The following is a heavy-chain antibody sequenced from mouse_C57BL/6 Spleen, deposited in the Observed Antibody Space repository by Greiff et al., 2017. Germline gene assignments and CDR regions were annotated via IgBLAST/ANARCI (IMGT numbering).Heavy chain of an antibody. Sequence: EVKLMESGGGLVKPGGSLKLSCAASGFTFSDYGMHWVRQAPEKGLEWVAYISSGSSTIYYADTVKGRFTIARDNAKNTLFLQMTSLRSEDTAMYYCAGGAGRGYFGDRGQGTTLTVSA. V-gene: IGHV5-17*01. CDR1: GFTFSDYG. CDR2: ISSGSSTI. J-gene: IGHJ2*01. CDR3: AGGAGRGYFGD.